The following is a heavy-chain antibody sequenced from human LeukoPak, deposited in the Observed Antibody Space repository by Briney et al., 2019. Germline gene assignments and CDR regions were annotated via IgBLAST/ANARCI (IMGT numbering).Heavy chain of an antibody. V-gene: IGHV3-7*01. D-gene: IGHD1-1*01. J-gene: IGHJ4*02. CDR1: GFTFSNYW. Sequence: GGSLRLSCAASGFTFSNYWMSWVRQAPGKGLEWLANIKQDGSETYYVDSVKGRFTISRFNAGNSLFLQMDRLRAEDTAVYYCARGRGTPDYWGQGTLVSVSS. CDR2: IKQDGSET. CDR3: ARGRGTPDY.